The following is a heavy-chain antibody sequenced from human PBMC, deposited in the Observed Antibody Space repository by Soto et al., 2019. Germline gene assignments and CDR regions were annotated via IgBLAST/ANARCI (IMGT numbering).Heavy chain of an antibody. J-gene: IGHJ4*02. V-gene: IGHV4-59*01. Sequence: SETLSLTCTVSGVSISSYYWSWIRQPPGKGLEWIGYIYYSGSTNYNPSLKSRVTISVDTSKNQFSLKLSSVTAADTAVYYCARGVSRYYYDSESYSFYYWGQGTLVTVSS. CDR2: IYYSGST. D-gene: IGHD3-10*01. CDR3: ARGVSRYYYDSESYSFYY. CDR1: GVSISSYY.